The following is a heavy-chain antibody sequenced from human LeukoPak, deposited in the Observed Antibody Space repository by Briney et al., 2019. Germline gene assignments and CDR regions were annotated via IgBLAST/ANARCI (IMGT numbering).Heavy chain of an antibody. CDR1: GFTFSSYA. D-gene: IGHD3-22*01. Sequence: GGSLRLSCAASGFTFSSYAMSWVRQAPGKGLEWVSAISGSGGSTYYADSVKGRFTISRDNSKNTLYLQMNSLRAEDTAVYYCAKGLTYYYDSSGYRRPYYYYGMDVWGQGTTVTVSS. J-gene: IGHJ6*02. CDR3: AKGLTYYYDSSGYRRPYYYYGMDV. V-gene: IGHV3-23*01. CDR2: ISGSGGST.